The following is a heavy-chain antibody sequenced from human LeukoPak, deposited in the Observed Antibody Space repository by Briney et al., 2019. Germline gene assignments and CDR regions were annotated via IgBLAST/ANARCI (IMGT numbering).Heavy chain of an antibody. V-gene: IGHV3-23*01. J-gene: IGHJ4*02. CDR3: AKNGGSGWYLDY. CDR1: GFTFSRYG. Sequence: GGSLRFSCEASGFTFSRYGMSWVRQAPGKGLEWVSGISDSGGITYFADSVKGRFTISRDNSMNTLYLQMNSLGTEDTAVYYCAKNGGSGWYLDYWGQGTLVTVSS. CDR2: ISDSGGIT. D-gene: IGHD6-19*01.